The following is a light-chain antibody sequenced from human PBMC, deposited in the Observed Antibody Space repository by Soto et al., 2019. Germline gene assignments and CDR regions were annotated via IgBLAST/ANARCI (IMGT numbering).Light chain of an antibody. CDR2: DNT. CDR1: KSNIRAGFA. Sequence: QSVLTQPPSVSGAPGQRVTISCTGRKSNIRAGFAVHWYQHIPGAAPRLLIYDNTDRPSGVPDRFSASTSGTSASLTINGLQAEDEGDYYCQSYDSRLTGSYVFGTGTKVTVL. J-gene: IGLJ1*01. V-gene: IGLV1-40*01. CDR3: QSYDSRLTGSYV.